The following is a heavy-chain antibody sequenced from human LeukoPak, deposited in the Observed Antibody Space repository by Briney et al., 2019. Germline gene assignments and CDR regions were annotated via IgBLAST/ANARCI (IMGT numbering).Heavy chain of an antibody. CDR1: GFTFSNYA. CDR2: LSYDGNNK. D-gene: IGHD4-11*01. CDR3: ARDPDLQPFDY. V-gene: IGHV3-30-3*01. Sequence: GRSLRLSCAASGFTFSNYAMHWVRQAPGKGLEWVAVLSYDGNNKYYADSVKGRFTISRDNSKNTLYLQMNSLRTEDTAVYYCARDPDLQPFDYWGQGTLVTVSS. J-gene: IGHJ4*02.